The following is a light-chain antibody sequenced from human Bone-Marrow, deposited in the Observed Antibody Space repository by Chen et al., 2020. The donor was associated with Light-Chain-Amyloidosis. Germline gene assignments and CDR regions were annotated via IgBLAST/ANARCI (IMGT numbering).Light chain of an antibody. V-gene: IGLV3-21*02. J-gene: IGLJ3*02. CDR3: QVWDRSSDRPV. CDR1: NIGSTS. CDR2: DDS. Sequence: SYVRTQPSSVSVAPGQTATTACGGNNIGSTSVHWYQQTPGQAPLLVVYDDSARPSGIPERLSGSNSGNTATLTISRVEAGDEADYYCQVWDRSSDRPVFGGGTKLTVL.